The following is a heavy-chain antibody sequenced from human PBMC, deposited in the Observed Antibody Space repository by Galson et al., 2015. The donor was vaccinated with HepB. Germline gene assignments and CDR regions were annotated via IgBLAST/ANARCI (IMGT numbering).Heavy chain of an antibody. V-gene: IGHV3-21*01. CDR2: INSAGSYI. J-gene: IGHJ6*02. D-gene: IGHD5-12*01. CDR1: GFTFSDYT. CDR3: ARREATTYYYAMDV. Sequence: SLRLSCAASGFTFSDYTYNWVRQAPGKGLEWVSYINSAGSYIFYADSVKGRFTISRDNAKNSLYLQMNSLRAKDTAVYYCARREATTYYYAMDVWGQGTTVTVAS.